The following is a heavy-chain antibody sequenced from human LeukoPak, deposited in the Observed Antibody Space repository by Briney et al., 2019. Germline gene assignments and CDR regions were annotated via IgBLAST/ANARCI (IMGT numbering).Heavy chain of an antibody. D-gene: IGHD3-16*02. CDR3: ARVWGSYRDIDY. Sequence: SETLSLTCAVYGGSFSGYYWSWIRQPPGKGLEWIGEINHSGSTNYNPSLRSRVTISVDTSKNQFSLKLSSVTAADTAVYYCARVWGSYRDIDYWGQGTLVTVSS. CDR2: INHSGST. V-gene: IGHV4-34*01. CDR1: GGSFSGYY. J-gene: IGHJ4*02.